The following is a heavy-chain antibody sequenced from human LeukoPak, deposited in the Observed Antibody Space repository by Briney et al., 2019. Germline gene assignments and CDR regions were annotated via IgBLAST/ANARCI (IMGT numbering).Heavy chain of an antibody. V-gene: IGHV5-51*01. CDR3: AKKLYDSSESGFAP. Sequence: GESLKISCKGSGYSFTSHWIGWVRQMPGKGLEWMGIIYPGDSDSRYSPSFQGQVTISADKSISTAYLQWSSLKASDTAMYYCAKKLYDSSESGFAPGGQGTLVTVSS. CDR2: IYPGDSDS. D-gene: IGHD3-22*01. J-gene: IGHJ5*02. CDR1: GYSFTSHW.